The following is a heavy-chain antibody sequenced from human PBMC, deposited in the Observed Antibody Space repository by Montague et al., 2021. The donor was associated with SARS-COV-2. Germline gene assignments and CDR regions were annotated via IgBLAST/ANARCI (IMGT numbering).Heavy chain of an antibody. CDR2: ISDSGST. Sequence: SETLSLTCTVSGGSISSFYWSWFRQPPGKGLEWIGYISDSGSTNYNPSLTSRVTMSVDTSKDQFSPKVNSVTAADTAVYYCARHYSATLPSVYWGQGNLVPVSS. CDR1: GGSISSFY. D-gene: IGHD2-15*01. CDR3: ARHYSATLPSVY. V-gene: IGHV4-59*08. J-gene: IGHJ4*02.